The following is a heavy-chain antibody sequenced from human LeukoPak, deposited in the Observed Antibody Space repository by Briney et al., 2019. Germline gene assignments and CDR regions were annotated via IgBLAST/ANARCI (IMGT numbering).Heavy chain of an antibody. J-gene: IGHJ5*02. D-gene: IGHD1-26*01. CDR1: AGSITNSY. Sequence: SETLSLICSVSAGSITNSYWSWIRQPPGEGLEWIGYIYYTGSTTYSPSYKSRVTISVDTSRNQISLKLTSVTAADTAVYYCARHVAVGETAWGQGTLVTVFS. V-gene: IGHV4-59*08. CDR2: IYYTGST. CDR3: ARHVAVGETA.